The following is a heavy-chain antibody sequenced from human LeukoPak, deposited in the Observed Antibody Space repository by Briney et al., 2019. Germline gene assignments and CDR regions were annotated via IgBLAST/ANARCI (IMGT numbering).Heavy chain of an antibody. J-gene: IGHJ4*02. CDR1: GGIFSSYA. CDR3: ARGPELERFDY. CDR2: IIPIFGTA. V-gene: IGHV1-69*05. D-gene: IGHD1-1*01. Sequence: ASVKVSCKASGGIFSSYAIRWVRQAPGQGLEWMGGIIPIFGTANYAQKFQGRVTITTDESTSTAYMELSSLRSEDTAVYYCARGPELERFDYWGQGTLVTVSS.